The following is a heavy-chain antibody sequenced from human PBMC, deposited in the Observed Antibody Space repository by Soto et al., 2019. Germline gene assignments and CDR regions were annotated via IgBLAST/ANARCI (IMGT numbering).Heavy chain of an antibody. CDR3: ASALTRIDYAILTGHYATQNAFDI. V-gene: IGHV3-48*01. CDR1: GFTFSSYS. Sequence: PGGSLRLSCAASGFTFSSYSMNWVRQAPGKGLEWVSYISSSSSTIYYADSVKGRFTISRDNAKNSLYLQMNSLRAEDTAVYYCASALTRIDYAILTGHYATQNAFDIWGQGTMVTVSS. J-gene: IGHJ3*02. CDR2: ISSSSSTI. D-gene: IGHD3-9*01.